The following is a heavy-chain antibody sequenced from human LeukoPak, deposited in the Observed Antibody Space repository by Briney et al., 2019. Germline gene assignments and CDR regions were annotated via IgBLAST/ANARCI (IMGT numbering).Heavy chain of an antibody. CDR1: GFTFSSYG. V-gene: IGHV3-30*18. Sequence: PGRSLRLSCAASGFTFSSYGMHWVRQAPGKGLEWVAVISYDGSNKYYADSVKGRFTISRDNSKNTLYLQMNSLRAEDTAVYYCAKAAYSSSWYFDYWGQGTLVTVSS. D-gene: IGHD6-13*01. CDR2: ISYDGSNK. J-gene: IGHJ4*02. CDR3: AKAAYSSSWYFDY.